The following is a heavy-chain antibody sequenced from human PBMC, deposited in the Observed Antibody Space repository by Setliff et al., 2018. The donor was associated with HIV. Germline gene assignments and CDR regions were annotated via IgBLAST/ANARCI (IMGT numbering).Heavy chain of an antibody. CDR2: IIPILGTA. J-gene: IGHJ6*04. Sequence: ASVKVSCKASGGTFSSYAITWVRQAPGQGLEWMGRIIPILGTANYAQNFQGRLTITADKSTSTTYMELSSLRSEDTAIYYCARRGADSYYPRPLDVWGKGTMVTVSS. D-gene: IGHD3-10*01. V-gene: IGHV1-69*04. CDR1: GGTFSSYA. CDR3: ARRGADSYYPRPLDV.